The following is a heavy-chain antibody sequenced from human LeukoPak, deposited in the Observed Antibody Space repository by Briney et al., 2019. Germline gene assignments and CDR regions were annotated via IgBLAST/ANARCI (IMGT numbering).Heavy chain of an antibody. Sequence: GRSLRLSCAASGFTFSSYGMHWVRQAPGKGLEWVAVIWYDGSNKYYADSVKGRFTISRDNSKSTLFLQMNSLGAEDTAVYYCAKERDIYVDHYYYGLDVWGQGTTVTASS. J-gene: IGHJ6*02. CDR2: IWYDGSNK. D-gene: IGHD3-9*01. V-gene: IGHV3-33*06. CDR1: GFTFSSYG. CDR3: AKERDIYVDHYYYGLDV.